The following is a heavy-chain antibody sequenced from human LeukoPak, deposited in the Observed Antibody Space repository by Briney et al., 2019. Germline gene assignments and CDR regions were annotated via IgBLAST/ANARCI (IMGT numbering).Heavy chain of an antibody. CDR3: ARGPTNEYYYDSSGYFGFDY. CDR1: GGSISSGGYY. Sequence: SQTLSLTCTVSGGSISSGGYYWSWIRQHPGQGLEWIGYIYYSGSTYYNPSLKSRVTISVDTSKNQFSLKLSSVTAADTAVYYCARGPTNEYYYDSSGYFGFDYWGQGTLVTVSS. D-gene: IGHD3-22*01. V-gene: IGHV4-31*03. J-gene: IGHJ4*02. CDR2: IYYSGST.